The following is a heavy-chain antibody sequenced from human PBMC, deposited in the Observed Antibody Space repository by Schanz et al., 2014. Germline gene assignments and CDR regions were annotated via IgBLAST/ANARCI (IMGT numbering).Heavy chain of an antibody. Sequence: EVQLVESGGGLVKPGDSLRLSCAASGFTFSSYTMKWVRQAPGKGLEWVSAISANDYDTYYAPSVKGRFTISRDNSKNTLYLQMNNLRAEDTAVYYCPREMGSALLRYFDLWGRGTLVTVSS. CDR1: GFTFSSYT. CDR2: ISANDYDT. J-gene: IGHJ2*01. CDR3: PREMGSALLRYFDL. V-gene: IGHV3-21*04. D-gene: IGHD1-26*01.